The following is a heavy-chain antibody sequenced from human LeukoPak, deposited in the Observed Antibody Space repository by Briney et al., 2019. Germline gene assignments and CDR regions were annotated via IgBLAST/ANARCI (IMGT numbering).Heavy chain of an antibody. Sequence: SVKVSCKASGGTFSSYAISWVRQAPGQGLEWVGRIIPILGIANYAQKFQGRVTITADKSTSTAYMELSSLRSEDTAVYYCARDRKGQWLAFFDYWGQGTLVTVSS. V-gene: IGHV1-69*04. CDR2: IIPILGIA. CDR1: GGTFSSYA. D-gene: IGHD6-19*01. CDR3: ARDRKGQWLAFFDY. J-gene: IGHJ4*02.